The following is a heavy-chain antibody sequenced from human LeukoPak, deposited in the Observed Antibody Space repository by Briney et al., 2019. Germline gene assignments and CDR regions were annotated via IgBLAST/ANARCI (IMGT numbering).Heavy chain of an antibody. Sequence: GASVKVSCKASGYTFTNYALNWVRQTPGQGLECMGWINTYSGNPTYAQGFTGRFVFSLDTFVSTAYLQITSLKAEDTAVYYCSRAHIVPGTDAFDIWGQGTMVTVS. J-gene: IGHJ3*02. CDR2: INTYSGNP. CDR1: GYTFTNYA. D-gene: IGHD6-19*01. CDR3: SRAHIVPGTDAFDI. V-gene: IGHV7-4-1*02.